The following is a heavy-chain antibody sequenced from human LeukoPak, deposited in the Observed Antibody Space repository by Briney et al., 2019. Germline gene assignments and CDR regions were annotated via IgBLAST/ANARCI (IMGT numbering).Heavy chain of an antibody. CDR1: GFTFSSYG. Sequence: GGSLRLSCAASGFTFSSYGMHWVRQAPGKGLEGVAVIWYEGSNKYYADSVKGRFTISRDNSKNPLYLQINSLRAEDTAVYYCARDAAFPQYYYGSGSYYPYYWGQGTLVTVSS. D-gene: IGHD3-10*01. CDR2: IWYEGSNK. V-gene: IGHV3-33*01. J-gene: IGHJ4*02. CDR3: ARDAAFPQYYYGSGSYYPYY.